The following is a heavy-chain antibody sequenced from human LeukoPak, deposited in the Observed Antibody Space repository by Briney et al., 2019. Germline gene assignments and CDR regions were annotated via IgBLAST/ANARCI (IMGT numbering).Heavy chain of an antibody. V-gene: IGHV4-59*01. CDR3: ARVSPDILTGYSSIQYYYYYYMDV. CDR1: GGSISSYY. CDR2: IYYSGST. J-gene: IGHJ6*03. Sequence: SETLSLTCTVSGGSISSYYWSWIRQPPGKGLEWIGYIYYSGSTNYNPSLKSRVTISVDTSKNQFSLKLSSVTAADTAVYYCARVSPDILTGYSSIQYYYYYYMDVWGKGTTVTVSS. D-gene: IGHD3-9*01.